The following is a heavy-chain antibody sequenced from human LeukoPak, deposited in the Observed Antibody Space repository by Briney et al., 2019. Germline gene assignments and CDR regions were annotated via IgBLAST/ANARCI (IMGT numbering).Heavy chain of an antibody. D-gene: IGHD2-2*01. CDR3: ARQVPGFDH. CDR2: IYYSGST. CDR1: GGSISSSSYY. Sequence: ALETLSLTCTVSGGSISSSSYYWGWIRQPPGKGLEWIGSIYYSGSTYYNPSLKSRVTISVDTSKNQFSLKLSSVTAADTAVYYCARQVPGFDHWGQGTLVTVSS. V-gene: IGHV4-39*01. J-gene: IGHJ4*02.